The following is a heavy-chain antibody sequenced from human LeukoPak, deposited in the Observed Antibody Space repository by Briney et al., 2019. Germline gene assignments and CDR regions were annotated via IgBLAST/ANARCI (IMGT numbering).Heavy chain of an antibody. V-gene: IGHV1-18*01. CDR1: GDTFSSYG. Sequence: RASVKVSCKASGDTFSSYGISWVRQAPGQGLQWMGWISAYNGNTNYAQKLQGRVTMTTDTSTSTAYMELRSLRSDDTAVYYCARVRSGSYYERYFDYWGQGTLVTVSS. D-gene: IGHD1-26*01. CDR2: ISAYNGNT. CDR3: ARVRSGSYYERYFDY. J-gene: IGHJ4*02.